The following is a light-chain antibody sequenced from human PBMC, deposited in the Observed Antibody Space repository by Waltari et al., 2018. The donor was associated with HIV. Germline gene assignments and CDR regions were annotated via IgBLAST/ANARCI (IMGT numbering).Light chain of an antibody. V-gene: IGLV1-47*01. Sequence: QSVLTQPPSASGTPGQRVTISCSGSSSNIGSNYVYWYQQLPGTAPKLLTQRNNQRPSWVPDRFSGSKSGTSASLAISGLRSEDEADYYCAAWDDSLSGYVVFGGGTKLTVL. CDR1: SSNIGSNY. CDR3: AAWDDSLSGYVV. J-gene: IGLJ2*01. CDR2: RNN.